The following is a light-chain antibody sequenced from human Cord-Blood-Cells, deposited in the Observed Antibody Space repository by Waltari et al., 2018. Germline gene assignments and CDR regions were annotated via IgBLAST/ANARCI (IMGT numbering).Light chain of an antibody. Sequence: DIQMTQSPSSLYAAVGDRVTITCRASQSINSYLNWYRQKPGKAPNLLIYAGSNLQSWVPSRFSGSGSGTDFTLTISSLQPEDFATYYCQQSYSTPYPFGQGTKLEIK. V-gene: IGKV1-39*01. CDR1: QSINSY. CDR2: AGS. J-gene: IGKJ2*01. CDR3: QQSYSTPYP.